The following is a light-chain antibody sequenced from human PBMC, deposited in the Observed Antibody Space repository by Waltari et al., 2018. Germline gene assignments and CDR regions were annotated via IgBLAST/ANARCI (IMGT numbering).Light chain of an antibody. Sequence: EILLTQSPGPLSLSPGERATISCRASQSVSSSYLAWYQQKLGQAPRLLIYGASSRATGISDRFSGSGSGTDFTLTIISVEPEDFAVYYCQQLRTFGQGTRLEIK. V-gene: IGKV3-20*01. J-gene: IGKJ5*01. CDR2: GAS. CDR3: QQLRT. CDR1: QSVSSSY.